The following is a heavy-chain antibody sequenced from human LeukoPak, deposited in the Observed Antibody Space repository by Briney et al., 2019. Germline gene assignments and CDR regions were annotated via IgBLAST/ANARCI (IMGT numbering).Heavy chain of an antibody. D-gene: IGHD3-9*01. Sequence: GGSLRLSCSASGFPFSSYAMHWVRQAPGKGLEYVSVVSSNGDSTYYADSMKGRVTISRDNSKNTLYLQMSSLRAEDTAVYYCVKGMTGDYWYFDLWGRGTLVTVSS. CDR3: VKGMTGDYWYFDL. V-gene: IGHV3-64D*09. J-gene: IGHJ2*01. CDR1: GFPFSSYA. CDR2: VSSNGDST.